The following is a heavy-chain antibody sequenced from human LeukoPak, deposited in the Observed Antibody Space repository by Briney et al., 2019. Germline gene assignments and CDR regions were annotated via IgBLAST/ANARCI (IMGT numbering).Heavy chain of an antibody. CDR3: ARGSDVWSGYYEAWFDP. V-gene: IGHV1-18*01. J-gene: IGHJ5*02. CDR1: GYTFTSYG. CDR2: ISAYNGNT. D-gene: IGHD3-3*01. Sequence: ASVKVSCKASGYTFTSYGISWVRQAPGQGLEWMGWISAYNGNTNYAQKLQGRVTMTTDTSTSTAYMELRSLRFDDTAVYYCARGSDVWSGYYEAWFDPWGQGTLVTVSS.